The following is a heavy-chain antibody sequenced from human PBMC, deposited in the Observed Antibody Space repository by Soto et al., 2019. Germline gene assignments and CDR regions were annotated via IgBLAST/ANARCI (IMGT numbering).Heavy chain of an antibody. Sequence: SQTHSLTCAIAGDSESPNSAASNWIRQAPSRGFEWLGRTYYKSKWNNDYALSVKSRITINPDTSKNQFSLHLYSVTPEDTAVYYCTGITWFRGMDVWGQGTPVTVSS. CDR2: TYYKSKWNN. J-gene: IGHJ6*02. CDR3: TGITWFRGMDV. V-gene: IGHV6-1*01. CDR1: GDSESPNSAA. D-gene: IGHD3-10*01.